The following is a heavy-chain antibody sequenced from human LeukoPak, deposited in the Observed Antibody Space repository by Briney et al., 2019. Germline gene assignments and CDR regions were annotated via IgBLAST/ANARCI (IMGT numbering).Heavy chain of an antibody. J-gene: IGHJ5*02. D-gene: IGHD5-24*01. V-gene: IGHV1-46*01. CDR2: ISPSGGST. Sequence: PSVKVSCKPFGYTFTSNYMHWVRQAPGQGPEWMGVISPSGGSTTYAQKFQGRVTLTRDMSTSIDYLELSSLRSEDTAVYYCARDNSVRDEAWWFSPWGQGTLVTVAS. CDR1: GYTFTSNY. CDR3: ARDNSVRDEAWWFSP.